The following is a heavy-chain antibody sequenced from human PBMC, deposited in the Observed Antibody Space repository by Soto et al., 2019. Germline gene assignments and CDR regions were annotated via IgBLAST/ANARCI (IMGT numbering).Heavy chain of an antibody. CDR3: VRDGDRSGDFSWFDP. CDR1: GFTFSHYG. V-gene: IGHV3-33*01. CDR2: IWYDGSKK. Sequence: QVRLVESGGGVGQPGTSLRLSCAASGFTFSHYGINWVRQAPGKGLEWVAGIWYDGSKKYYTDSVEGRFTISRDNSKNTVSRQMNSLRAEDTAVYYCVRDGDRSGDFSWFDPWGQGTLVTVSS. J-gene: IGHJ5*02. D-gene: IGHD3-22*01.